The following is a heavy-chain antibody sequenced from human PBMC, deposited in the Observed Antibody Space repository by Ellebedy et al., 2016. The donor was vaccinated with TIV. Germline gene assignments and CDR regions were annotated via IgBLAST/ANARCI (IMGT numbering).Heavy chain of an antibody. CDR1: GYPFSDNY. CDR3: ARANAHTFILGS. J-gene: IGHJ5*02. CDR2: IDPSSGRT. Sequence: ASVKVSCKASGYPFSDNYIHWVRQAPGEGLEWVAMIDPSSGRTSYEHRFQGRVTVTRDTSTRTIFMELSSLRSDDTAVYYCARANAHTFILGSWGQGALVTVSS. D-gene: IGHD2-8*01. V-gene: IGHV1-46*01.